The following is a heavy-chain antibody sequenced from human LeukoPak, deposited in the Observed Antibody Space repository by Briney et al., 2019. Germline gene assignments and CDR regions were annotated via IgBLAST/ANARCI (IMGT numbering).Heavy chain of an antibody. J-gene: IGHJ4*02. CDR3: AKDRGSGYYANFDY. V-gene: IGHV3-43*01. CDR1: GFTFDDYT. Sequence: PGGSLRLSCAASGFTFDDYTMPWVRQAPGKGLEWVSLISWDGGSTYYADSVKGRFTISRDNSKNSLYLQMNSLRTEDTALYYCAKDRGSGYYANFDYWGQGTLVTVSS. D-gene: IGHD3-3*01. CDR2: ISWDGGST.